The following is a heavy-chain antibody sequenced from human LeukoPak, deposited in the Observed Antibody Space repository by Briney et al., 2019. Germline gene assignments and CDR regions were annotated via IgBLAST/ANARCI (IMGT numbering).Heavy chain of an antibody. Sequence: PSETLSLTCTISGGSISSYYWSWIRQPPGKGLEWIGYIYYSGSTNYNPSLKSRVTISVDTSKNQFSLKLSSVTAADTAVYYCARVWSPSYYYYYMDVWGKGTTVTISS. CDR1: GGSISSYY. CDR3: ARVWSPSYYYYYMDV. CDR2: IYYSGST. J-gene: IGHJ6*03. D-gene: IGHD3-16*01. V-gene: IGHV4-59*01.